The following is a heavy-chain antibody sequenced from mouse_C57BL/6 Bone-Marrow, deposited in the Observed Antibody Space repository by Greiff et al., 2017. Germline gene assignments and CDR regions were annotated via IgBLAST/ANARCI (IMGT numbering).Heavy chain of an antibody. D-gene: IGHD2-3*01. Sequence: VQLQQSGPELVKPGASVKISCKASGYAFSSSWMNWVKQRPGKGLEWIGRIYPGDGDTNYNGKFKGKATLTADKSSSTAYMQLSSLTSEDSAVYFCARWLLQGNYAMDYWGQGTSVTVSS. CDR2: IYPGDGDT. CDR3: ARWLLQGNYAMDY. J-gene: IGHJ4*01. V-gene: IGHV1-82*01. CDR1: GYAFSSSW.